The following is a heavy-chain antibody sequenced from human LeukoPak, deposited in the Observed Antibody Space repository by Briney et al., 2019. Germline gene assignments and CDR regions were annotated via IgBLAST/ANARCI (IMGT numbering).Heavy chain of an antibody. CDR3: ASHYDILTGYFH. D-gene: IGHD3-9*01. J-gene: IGHJ4*02. CDR2: IIPIFGTA. Sequence: SVKVSCKASGYTFTSYAMHWVRQAPGQGLEWMGGIIPIFGTANYAQKFQGRVTVTADESTSTAYMELSSLRSEDTAVYYCASHYDILTGYFHWGQGTLVTVSS. CDR1: GYTFTSYA. V-gene: IGHV1-69*13.